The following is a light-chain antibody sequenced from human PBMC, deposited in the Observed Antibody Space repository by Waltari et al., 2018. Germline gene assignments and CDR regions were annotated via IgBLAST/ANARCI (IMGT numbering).Light chain of an antibody. CDR1: QSVLYSPNNKNY. J-gene: IGKJ2*02. CDR2: WAS. Sequence: DIVMTQSPDSLAVSLGERATINCKSSQSVLYSPNNKNYLAWFQQKPGEPPKLLIYWASTRGYGVPDRFSGSGSVTDFTLTISSLQAEDVAIYYCQQYATTPRTFGQGTKLEIK. CDR3: QQYATTPRT. V-gene: IGKV4-1*01.